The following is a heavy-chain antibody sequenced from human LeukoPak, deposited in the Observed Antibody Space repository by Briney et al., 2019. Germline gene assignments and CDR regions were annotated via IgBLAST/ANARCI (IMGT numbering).Heavy chain of an antibody. D-gene: IGHD3-16*02. CDR2: IIPIPGIA. V-gene: IGHV1-69*02. CDR1: GGTFSSYT. J-gene: IGHJ4*02. Sequence: SVKVSCKASGGTFSSYTISWVRQAPGQGLEWMGRIIPIPGIANYAQKFQGRVTITADKSTSTAYMELSSLRSEDTAVYYCAIGEEYDYVWGSYRYTFFDYWGQGTLVTVSS. CDR3: AIGEEYDYVWGSYRYTFFDY.